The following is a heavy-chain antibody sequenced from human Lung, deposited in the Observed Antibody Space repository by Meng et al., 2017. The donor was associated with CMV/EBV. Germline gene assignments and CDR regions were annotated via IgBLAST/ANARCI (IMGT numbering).Heavy chain of an antibody. CDR1: EFTFSSYS. D-gene: IGHD3-9*01. Sequence: GESLKISCAASEFTFSSYSMNWVRQAPGKGLEWVSSISSSGSYIYYADSVKGRFTISRDNAKNSLYLQMNSLRAEDTAVYYCARDDSVLTGYYPIHYFYSMDVWXQETXVTVAS. CDR3: ARDDSVLTGYYPIHYFYSMDV. J-gene: IGHJ6*02. CDR2: ISSSGSYI. V-gene: IGHV3-21*01.